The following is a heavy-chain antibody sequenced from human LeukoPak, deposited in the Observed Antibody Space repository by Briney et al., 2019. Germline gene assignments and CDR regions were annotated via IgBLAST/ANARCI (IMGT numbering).Heavy chain of an antibody. D-gene: IGHD7-27*01. Sequence: ASVKVSCKSSGYTFTSYGISWVRQAPGQGLEWMGRINPNSGGTNYAQKFQGRVTMTRDTSTSTVYMELSSLGSEDTAVYYCARDQLGGYGNVLGTYYYYYMDFWGKGTTVTVSS. CDR3: ARDQLGGYGNVLGTYYYYYMDF. J-gene: IGHJ6*03. CDR1: GYTFTSYG. CDR2: INPNSGGT. V-gene: IGHV1-2*06.